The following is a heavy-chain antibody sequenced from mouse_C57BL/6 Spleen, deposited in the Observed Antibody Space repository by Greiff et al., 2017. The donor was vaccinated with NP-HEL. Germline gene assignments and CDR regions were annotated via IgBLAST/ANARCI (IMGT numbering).Heavy chain of an antibody. CDR3: ARWGSSYDEAMDY. J-gene: IGHJ4*01. CDR1: GYTFTSYW. Sequence: QVQLQQPGAELVRPGTSVKLSCKASGYTFTSYWMHWVKQRPGQGLEWIGVIDPSDSYTNYNQKFKGKATLTVDTSSSTAYMQLSSLTSEDSAVYYCARWGSSYDEAMDYWGQGTSVTVSS. CDR2: IDPSDSYT. D-gene: IGHD1-1*01. V-gene: IGHV1-59*01.